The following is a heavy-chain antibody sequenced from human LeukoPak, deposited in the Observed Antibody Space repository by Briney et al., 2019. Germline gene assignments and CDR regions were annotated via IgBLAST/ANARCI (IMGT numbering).Heavy chain of an antibody. CDR3: AREYSSGWYDY. J-gene: IGHJ4*02. CDR1: GFTFSAYS. V-gene: IGHV3-11*01. D-gene: IGHD6-19*01. Sequence: GGSRGPSFAPPGFTFSAYSMSWIRQVPGKGLDWVSYISSSGSTIYYADSVKGRFTISRDNAKNSLYLQMNSLRAEDTAVYYCAREYSSGWYDYWGQGTLVTVSS. CDR2: ISSSGSTI.